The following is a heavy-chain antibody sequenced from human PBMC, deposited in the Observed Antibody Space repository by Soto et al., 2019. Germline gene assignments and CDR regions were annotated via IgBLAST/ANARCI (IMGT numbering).Heavy chain of an antibody. D-gene: IGHD6-13*01. J-gene: IGHJ6*02. CDR1: GYTLTELS. V-gene: IGHV1-24*01. CDR3: ATPSPLYSSSWYSSNYGMDV. CDR2: FDPEDGET. Sequence: GASVKVSCKVSGYTLTELSMHWVRQAPGKGLEWMGGFDPEDGETIYAQKFQGRVTMTEDTSTDTAYKELSSLRSEDTAVYYCATPSPLYSSSWYSSNYGMDVWGQGTTVTVSS.